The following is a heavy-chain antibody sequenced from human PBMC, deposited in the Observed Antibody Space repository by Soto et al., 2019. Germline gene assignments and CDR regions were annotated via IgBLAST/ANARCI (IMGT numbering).Heavy chain of an antibody. D-gene: IGHD3-10*01. CDR2: IYYSGST. CDR3: ARVIGYYGSGSYTDIPFRDINWFDP. Sequence: QVQLQESGPGLVKPSQTLSLTCTVSGGSLSSGGYYWSWIRQHPGKGLEWIGYIYYSGSTYYNPSLKSQVNISVDTSKNQCALKRSSVTAADTAVYYCARVIGYYGSGSYTDIPFRDINWFDPWGQGTLVTVAS. J-gene: IGHJ5*02. CDR1: GGSLSSGGYY. V-gene: IGHV4-31*01.